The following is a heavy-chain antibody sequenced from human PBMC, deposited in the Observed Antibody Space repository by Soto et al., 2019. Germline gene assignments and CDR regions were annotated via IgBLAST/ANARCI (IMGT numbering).Heavy chain of an antibody. CDR1: GFGFSHYW. CDR2: ISPDGRTT. V-gene: IGHV3-74*01. CDR3: ADSWLPTSY. D-gene: IGHD3-10*01. Sequence: TGGSLRLSCAASGFGFSHYWMHWVRQAPGKGLVWVSRISPDGRTTTYADPVKGRFTISRDNAKSTLYLQMNSLTVEDGAVYYCADSWLPTSYWGPGTLVTVSS. J-gene: IGHJ4*02.